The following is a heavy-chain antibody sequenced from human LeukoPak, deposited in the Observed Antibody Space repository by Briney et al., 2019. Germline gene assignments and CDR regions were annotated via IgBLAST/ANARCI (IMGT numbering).Heavy chain of an antibody. V-gene: IGHV3-43D*03. J-gene: IGHJ4*02. D-gene: IGHD3-10*01. CDR3: AKDIRTRSGSYYSSLALPDY. CDR2: ISWDGGST. Sequence: GGSLRLSCAASGFTFDDYAMHWVRQAPGKGLEWVSLISWDGGSTYYADSVKGRFTISRDNSKNSLYLQMNSLRAEDTAFYYCAKDIRTRSGSYYSSLALPDYWGQGTLVTVSS. CDR1: GFTFDDYA.